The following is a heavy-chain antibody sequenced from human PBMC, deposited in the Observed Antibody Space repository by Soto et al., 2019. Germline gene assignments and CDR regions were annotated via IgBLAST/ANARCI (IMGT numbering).Heavy chain of an antibody. D-gene: IGHD2-15*01. CDR3: ARCFRVAATRWWFDP. Sequence: QVQLVQSGAEVKKPGASVKVSCKASGYTFTRYDISWVRQAPGQGLEWMGWISTYNGNTNYAQKLQGRDPMTTNTATSTDHMEQRSLRSDDTAVYYWARCFRVAATRWWFDPWGQGTLVTVSS. J-gene: IGHJ5*02. CDR2: ISTYNGNT. V-gene: IGHV1-18*01. CDR1: GYTFTRYD.